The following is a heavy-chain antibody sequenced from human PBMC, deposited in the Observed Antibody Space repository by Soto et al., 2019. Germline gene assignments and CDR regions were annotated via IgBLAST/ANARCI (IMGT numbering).Heavy chain of an antibody. V-gene: IGHV5-51*01. D-gene: IGHD6-6*01. Sequence: GESLKISCKGSGYSFTSYWIGWVRQMPGKGLEWMGIIYPGDSDTRYSPSFQGQVTISADKSISTAYLQCSSLKASDSAMYYCARRGSYSSSVGYYFDYWGQGTLVTVSS. CDR1: GYSFTSYW. CDR2: IYPGDSDT. J-gene: IGHJ4*02. CDR3: ARRGSYSSSVGYYFDY.